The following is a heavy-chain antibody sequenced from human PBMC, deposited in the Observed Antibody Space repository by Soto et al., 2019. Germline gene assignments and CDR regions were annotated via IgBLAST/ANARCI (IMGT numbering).Heavy chain of an antibody. J-gene: IGHJ5*02. D-gene: IGHD6-25*01. Sequence: WSVRQAPGQGLEWMGWISAYNGNTNYAQKLQGRVTMTTDTSTSTAYMELRSLRSDDTAVYYCASGPANSWFDPWGQGTLVTVSS. V-gene: IGHV1-18*01. CDR3: ASGPANSWFDP. CDR2: ISAYNGNT.